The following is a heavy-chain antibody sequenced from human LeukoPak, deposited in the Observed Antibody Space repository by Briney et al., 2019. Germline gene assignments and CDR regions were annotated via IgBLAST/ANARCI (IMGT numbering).Heavy chain of an antibody. CDR3: ARGIDSSGWYFDY. J-gene: IGHJ4*02. V-gene: IGHV3-48*02. CDR1: GFTFSSYT. Sequence: GGSLRLSCAASGFTFSSYTMNWVRQAPGKGLEWISYISISSSTTYYADSVKGRFAISRDNAKNSVYLQMNSLRDEDTAVYYRARGIDSSGWYFDYWGQGTLVTVSS. D-gene: IGHD6-25*01. CDR2: ISISSSTT.